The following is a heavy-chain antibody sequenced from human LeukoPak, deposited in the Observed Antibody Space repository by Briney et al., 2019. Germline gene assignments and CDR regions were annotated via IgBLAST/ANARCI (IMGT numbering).Heavy chain of an antibody. V-gene: IGHV3-43*02. J-gene: IGHJ4*02. CDR3: AKDNTAMVMLHY. D-gene: IGHD5-18*01. CDR1: GFTFDDYA. CDR2: ISGDGGST. Sequence: GGSLRLPCAASGFTFDDYAMHWVRQAPGKGLEWVSLISGDGGSTYYADSVRGRFTISRDNSKNSLYLQMNSLRTEDTALYYCAKDNTAMVMLHYWGQGTLVTVSS.